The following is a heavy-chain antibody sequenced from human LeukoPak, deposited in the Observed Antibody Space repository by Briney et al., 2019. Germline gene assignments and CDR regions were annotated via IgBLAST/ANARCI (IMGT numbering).Heavy chain of an antibody. CDR2: IIPILGIA. CDR3: ARDKTIFGVVILND. D-gene: IGHD3-3*01. CDR1: GGTFSSYT. Sequence: ASVKVSCKASGGTFSSYTISWVRQAPGQGLEWMGRIIPILGIANYAQKFQGRVTMTRDTSISTAYMELSRLRSDGTAVYYCARDKTIFGVVILNDWGRGTLVTVSS. V-gene: IGHV1-69*04. J-gene: IGHJ4*02.